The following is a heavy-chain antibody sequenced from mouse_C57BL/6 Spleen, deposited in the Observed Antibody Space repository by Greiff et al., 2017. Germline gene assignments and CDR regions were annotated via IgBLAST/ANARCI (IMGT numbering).Heavy chain of an antibody. CDR3: ARSGFYDGDRFAY. Sequence: VQLQQPGAELVKPGASVKMSCKASGYTFTSYWITWVKQRPGQGLEWIGDIYPGSGSTNYNEKFKSKATLTVDTSSSTAYMQLSSLTSEDSAVYYCARSGFYDGDRFAYWGQGTLVTVSA. D-gene: IGHD2-3*01. CDR1: GYTFTSYW. J-gene: IGHJ3*01. CDR2: IYPGSGST. V-gene: IGHV1-55*01.